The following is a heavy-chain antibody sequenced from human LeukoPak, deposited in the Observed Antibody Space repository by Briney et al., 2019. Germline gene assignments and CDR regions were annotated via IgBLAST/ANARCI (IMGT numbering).Heavy chain of an antibody. V-gene: IGHV4-59*08. D-gene: IGHD2-2*02. CDR3: ARSQPLLYPGAFDI. Sequence: SETLSLTCTVSGGSISSYYRSWIRQPPGKGLEWIGYIYYSGSTNYNPSLKSRVTISVDTSKNQFSLKLSSVTAADTAVYYCARSQPLLYPGAFDIWGQGTMVTVSS. J-gene: IGHJ3*02. CDR2: IYYSGST. CDR1: GGSISSYY.